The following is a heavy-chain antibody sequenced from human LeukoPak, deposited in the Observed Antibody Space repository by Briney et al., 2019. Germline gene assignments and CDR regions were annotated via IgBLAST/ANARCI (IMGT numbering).Heavy chain of an antibody. CDR1: GFTFSSYA. CDR2: ISYDGSNE. CDR3: ARGTGITIFGVVIEYYYYYMDV. V-gene: IGHV3-30-3*01. J-gene: IGHJ6*03. D-gene: IGHD3-3*01. Sequence: GGSLRLSCAASGFTFSSYAMHWVRQAPGKGLEWVAVISYDGSNEYYADSVKGRFTISRDNSKNTLYLQMNSLRAEDTAVYYCARGTGITIFGVVIEYYYYYMDVWGKGTTVTVSS.